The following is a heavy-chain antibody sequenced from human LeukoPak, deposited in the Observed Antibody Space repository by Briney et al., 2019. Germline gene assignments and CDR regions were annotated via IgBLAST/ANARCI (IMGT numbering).Heavy chain of an antibody. D-gene: IGHD3-22*01. J-gene: IGHJ1*01. Sequence: GGSLTLSCPASGCTFSNYWMNWVGPAPGKGVEWVANINEDEREIYYVDSVKGRFTIPRDNAKNSLYLPMNSLRAEDTAVYYCVRDGYDKSGYYYNDWGQGTVVTVSS. CDR3: VRDGYDKSGYYYND. CDR1: GCTFSNYW. V-gene: IGHV3-7*01. CDR2: INEDEREI.